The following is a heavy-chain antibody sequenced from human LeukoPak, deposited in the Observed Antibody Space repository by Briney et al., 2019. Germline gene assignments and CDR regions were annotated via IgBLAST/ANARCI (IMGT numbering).Heavy chain of an antibody. J-gene: IGHJ6*03. CDR2: IYYSGST. CDR1: GGSISSSSYY. Sequence: SETLSLTCTVSGGSISSSSYYWGWIRQPPGKGLEWIGSIYYSGSTYYNPSLKSRVTISVDTSKNQFSLKLSSVTAADTAVYYCARGSRKLEYSSSLGLGYYYYMDVWGKGTTVTVSS. D-gene: IGHD6-6*01. V-gene: IGHV4-39*01. CDR3: ARGSRKLEYSSSLGLGYYYYMDV.